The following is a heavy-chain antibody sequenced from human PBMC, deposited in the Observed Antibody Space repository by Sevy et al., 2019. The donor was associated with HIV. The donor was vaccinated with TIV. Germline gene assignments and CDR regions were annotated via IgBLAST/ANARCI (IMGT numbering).Heavy chain of an antibody. CDR3: ARDRGVGAFDI. Sequence: GGSLRLSCAASGFTFSSYSMNGVRQAPGKGLEWVSSISSSSSYIYYADSVKGRFTISRDNAKNSLYLQMNSLRAEDTAVYYCARDRGVGAFDIWGQGTMVTVSS. J-gene: IGHJ3*02. D-gene: IGHD3-10*01. CDR1: GFTFSSYS. CDR2: ISSSSSYI. V-gene: IGHV3-21*01.